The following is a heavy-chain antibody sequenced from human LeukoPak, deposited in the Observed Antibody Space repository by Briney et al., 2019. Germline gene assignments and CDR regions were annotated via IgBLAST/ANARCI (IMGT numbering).Heavy chain of an antibody. V-gene: IGHV1-2*04. CDR3: ARATRITMVRGVSSGGMDV. CDR2: INPNSGGT. CDR1: GYTFTGYY. D-gene: IGHD3-10*01. Sequence: ASVKVSCKASGYTFTGYYMHWVRQAPGQGLEGMGGINPNSGGTNYAQKFQGWVTMTRDTSISTAYMELSRLRSDDTAVYYCARATRITMVRGVSSGGMDVWGKGTTVTVSS. J-gene: IGHJ6*04.